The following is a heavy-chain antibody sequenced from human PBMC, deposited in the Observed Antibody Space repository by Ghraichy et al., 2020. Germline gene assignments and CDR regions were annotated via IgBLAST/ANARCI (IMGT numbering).Heavy chain of an antibody. J-gene: IGHJ4*02. CDR1: GFTFSRYG. D-gene: IGHD1-26*01. V-gene: IGHV3-30*18. CDR3: AKGEDGSPDC. CDR2: ISSDEKTK. Sequence: GGSLRLSCAASGFTFSRYGIHWVRQAPGKGLEWVALISSDEKTKYYADSVKDRFTISRDNSENTLFLQMNRLTSEDSGIYYCAKGEDGSPDCWGQGTLVMVSS.